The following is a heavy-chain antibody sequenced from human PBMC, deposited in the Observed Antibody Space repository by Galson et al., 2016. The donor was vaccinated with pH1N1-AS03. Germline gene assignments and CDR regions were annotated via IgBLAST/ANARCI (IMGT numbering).Heavy chain of an antibody. CDR1: GFTVSSKY. Sequence: SLRLSCAVSGFTVSSKYMSWVRQTPEKGLEWVSSIYSGGSTYYADSVKGRFTISRDDSKATLLLQMSSLRPEDTAVYYCASVTSAWPTVGAFGIWGQGTMVTVSS. CDR3: ASVTSAWPTVGAFGI. J-gene: IGHJ3*02. D-gene: IGHD4-23*01. CDR2: IYSGGST. V-gene: IGHV3-66*02.